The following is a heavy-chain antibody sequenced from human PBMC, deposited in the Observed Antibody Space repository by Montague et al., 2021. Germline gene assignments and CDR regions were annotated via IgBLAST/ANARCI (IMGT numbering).Heavy chain of an antibody. CDR1: GFIFNNYV. CDR3: VKDTRDYYPDF. D-gene: IGHD3-3*01. J-gene: IGHJ4*02. V-gene: IGHV3-9*01. CDR2: INGNSINI. Sequence: SLRLSCAASGFIFNNYVMNWVRPAPGKGLGWVSGINGNSINIDYADSVKGRITISRDNAKNSLYLQMNSLRAEDTAFYYCVKDTRDYYPDFWGQGILVTVSS.